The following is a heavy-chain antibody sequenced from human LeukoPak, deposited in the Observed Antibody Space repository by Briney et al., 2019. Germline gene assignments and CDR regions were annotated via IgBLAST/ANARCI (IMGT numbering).Heavy chain of an antibody. CDR2: ISGSGGGT. CDR3: ARGPVAQPFDI. J-gene: IGHJ3*02. CDR1: GFTFNSYA. Sequence: GGSLRLSCAASGFTFNSYAMSWVRQAPEKGLEWVATISGSGGGTYYADSVKGRFTISRDNAKNSLYLQMSSLRAEDTAVYYCARGPVAQPFDIWGQGTMVTVSS. D-gene: IGHD6-19*01. V-gene: IGHV3-23*01.